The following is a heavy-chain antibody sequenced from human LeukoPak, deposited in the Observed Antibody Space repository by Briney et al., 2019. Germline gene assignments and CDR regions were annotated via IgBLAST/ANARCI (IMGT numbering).Heavy chain of an antibody. CDR3: ARRRSLSGSYPIDY. D-gene: IGHD1-26*01. CDR1: GYTFINYG. V-gene: IGHV1-18*01. CDR2: ISGNSGNT. J-gene: IGHJ4*02. Sequence: GASVKVSCKASGYTFINYGISWVRQTPGQGLEWMGWISGNSGNTNYAQKFQGRVTVTADTSTNTAHLELRSLRSDDTAVYYCARRRSLSGSYPIDYWGQGTLVIVSS.